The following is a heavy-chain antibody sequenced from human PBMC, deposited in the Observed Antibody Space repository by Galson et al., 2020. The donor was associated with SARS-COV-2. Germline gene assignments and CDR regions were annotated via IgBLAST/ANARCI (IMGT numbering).Heavy chain of an antibody. V-gene: IGHV3-72*01. J-gene: IGHJ6*02. CDR2: IRDKVNSYTT. CDR3: ARGSQIAAAGAAYGMDV. Sequence: GESLKIYCAASGFTFSDHYLDWVRQAPGKGLEWVGRIRDKVNSYTTEYAASVKGRFTISRDDSKNSVYLQMNSLNTEDTAVYYCARGSQIAAAGAAYGMDVWGQGTTVIVSS. D-gene: IGHD6-13*01. CDR1: GFTFSDHY.